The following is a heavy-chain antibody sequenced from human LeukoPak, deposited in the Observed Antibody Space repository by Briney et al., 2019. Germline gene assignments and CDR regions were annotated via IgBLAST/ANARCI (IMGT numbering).Heavy chain of an antibody. D-gene: IGHD6-19*01. CDR2: ISYDGSNK. V-gene: IGHV3-30-3*01. Sequence: LGGPLRHPHAVSVLPFRSFAMRLVCAAPGEGLGGVAVISYDGSNKYYADSVKGRFTISRDNAKNTLYLQMSSLGVEDMAIYYCVREAAVAGTSFDSWGQGTLVTVSS. CDR1: VLPFRSFA. J-gene: IGHJ4*02. CDR3: VREAAVAGTSFDS.